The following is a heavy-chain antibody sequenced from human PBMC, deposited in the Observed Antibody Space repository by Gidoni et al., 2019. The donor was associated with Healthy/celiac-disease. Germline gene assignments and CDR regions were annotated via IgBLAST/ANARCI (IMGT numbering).Heavy chain of an antibody. CDR1: GFTFSSYS. CDR2: ISSSSSYI. CDR3: ARDGDVLLWFGESRGYFDY. V-gene: IGHV3-21*01. D-gene: IGHD3-10*01. Sequence: EVQLVASGGGLVKPGGSLRLACAASGFTFSSYSMNWVRQAPGKGLEWVSSISSSSSYIYYADSVKGRFTISRDNAKNSLYLQMNSLRAEDTAVYYCARDGDVLLWFGESRGYFDYWGQGTLVTVSS. J-gene: IGHJ4*02.